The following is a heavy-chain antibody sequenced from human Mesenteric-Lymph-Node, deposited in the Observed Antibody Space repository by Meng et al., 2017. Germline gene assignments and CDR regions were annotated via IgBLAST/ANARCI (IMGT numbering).Heavy chain of an antibody. J-gene: IGHJ6*02. CDR3: ARVKWELLRWDYYGMDV. Sequence: SETLSLTCTVSGGSISSSSYYWGWIRQPPGKGLEWIGSIYYSGSTYYNPSLKSRVTISVDTSKNQFSLKLSSVTAADTAVYYCARVKWELLRWDYYGMDVWGQGTTVTVSS. CDR2: IYYSGST. V-gene: IGHV4-39*07. D-gene: IGHD1-26*01. CDR1: GGSISSSSYY.